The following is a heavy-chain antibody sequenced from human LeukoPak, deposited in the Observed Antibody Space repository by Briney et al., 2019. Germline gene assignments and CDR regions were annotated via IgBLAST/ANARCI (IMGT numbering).Heavy chain of an antibody. CDR2: INPYSGGT. CDR3: ARNYGVVVAATAY. J-gene: IGHJ4*02. CDR1: GYTFSDYY. D-gene: IGHD2-15*01. V-gene: IGHV1-2*02. Sequence: RASVKVSCKASGYTFSDYYMHWVRQAPGQGLEWMGWINPYSGGTNYAEKFQGRVTMTRDTSISTAYMELNSLTSDDAAVYYCARNYGVVVAATAYWGQGTLVTVSS.